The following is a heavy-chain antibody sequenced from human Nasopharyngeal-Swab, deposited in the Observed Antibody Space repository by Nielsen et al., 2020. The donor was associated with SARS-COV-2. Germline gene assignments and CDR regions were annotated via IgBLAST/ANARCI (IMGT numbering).Heavy chain of an antibody. CDR2: INHSGST. Sequence: RQAPGKGLEWIGEINHSGSTNYNPPLKSRVTISVDTSKNQFSLKLSSVTAADTAVYYCARGRARITMVRGVKQQHFDYWGQGTLVTVSS. D-gene: IGHD3-10*01. CDR3: ARGRARITMVRGVKQQHFDY. V-gene: IGHV4-34*01. J-gene: IGHJ4*02.